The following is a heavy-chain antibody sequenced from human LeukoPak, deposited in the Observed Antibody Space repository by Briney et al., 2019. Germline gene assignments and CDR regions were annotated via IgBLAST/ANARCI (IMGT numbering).Heavy chain of an antibody. J-gene: IGHJ4*02. CDR2: IDPNSGGT. V-gene: IGHV1-2*02. Sequence: ASVKVSCKASGYTFSGYYMHWVRQAPGQGLEWMGWIDPNSGGTNFAQKFQGRVTMTRDTSISTTYMELSRPRSDDTAVYYCARGLFYSSGTKSNRVDYWGQGTLVTVSS. CDR3: ARGLFYSSGTKSNRVDY. CDR1: GYTFSGYY. D-gene: IGHD6-19*01.